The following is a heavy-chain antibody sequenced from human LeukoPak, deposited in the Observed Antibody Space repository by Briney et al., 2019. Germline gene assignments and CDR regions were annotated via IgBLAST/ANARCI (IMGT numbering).Heavy chain of an antibody. V-gene: IGHV3-30*02. Sequence: GGSLRLSCTASGFSFSYYSIHWVRQAPGKGLEWVAFIRYDGSNKYYADSVKGRFTISRDNSKNTLYLQMNSLRAEDTAVYYCAKDSGKYSDAFDIWGQGTMVTVSS. CDR2: IRYDGSNK. CDR1: GFSFSYYS. J-gene: IGHJ3*02. CDR3: AKDSGKYSDAFDI. D-gene: IGHD3-10*01.